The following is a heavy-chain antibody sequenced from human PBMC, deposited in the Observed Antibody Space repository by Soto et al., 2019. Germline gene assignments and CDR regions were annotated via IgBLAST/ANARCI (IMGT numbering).Heavy chain of an antibody. Sequence: ASVKVSCKASGYTFTGYYMHWVRQAPGQGLEWMGWINPNSGGTNYAQKFQGWVTMTRDTSISTAYMELSRLRSDDTAVYYCARVSRNGRGNGMDVWGQGTTVIVSS. CDR1: GYTFTGYY. D-gene: IGHD2-8*01. J-gene: IGHJ6*02. V-gene: IGHV1-2*04. CDR3: ARVSRNGRGNGMDV. CDR2: INPNSGGT.